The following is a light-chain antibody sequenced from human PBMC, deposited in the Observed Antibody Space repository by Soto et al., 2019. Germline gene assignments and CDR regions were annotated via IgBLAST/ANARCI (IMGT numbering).Light chain of an antibody. V-gene: IGKV3-20*01. CDR1: QSVSSSY. CDR3: KQYGSSPRT. Sequence: EIVLPQSPSTLSGSQGERATLSCRASQSVSSSYLAWYQQKPGQAPRLLIYGASSRATGIPDRFSGSGSGTDFTLTISRLEPEEFAVYYCKQYGSSPRTFGQGNKVDI. J-gene: IGKJ1*01. CDR2: GAS.